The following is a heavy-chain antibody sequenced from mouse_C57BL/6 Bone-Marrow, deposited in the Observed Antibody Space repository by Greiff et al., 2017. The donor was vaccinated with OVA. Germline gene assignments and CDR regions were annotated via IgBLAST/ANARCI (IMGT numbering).Heavy chain of an antibody. CDR1: GYTFTSYW. CDR3: AKGIYYGNFSWFAY. J-gene: IGHJ3*01. V-gene: IGHV1-7*01. CDR2: INPSSGYT. D-gene: IGHD2-1*01. Sequence: QVQLQQSGAELAKPGASVKLSCKASGYTFTSYWMHWVKQRPGQGLEWIGYINPSSGYTKYNQKFKDKATLTADKYSSTAYMQLSSLTYEDSAVYYCAKGIYYGNFSWFAYWGKGTLVTVSA.